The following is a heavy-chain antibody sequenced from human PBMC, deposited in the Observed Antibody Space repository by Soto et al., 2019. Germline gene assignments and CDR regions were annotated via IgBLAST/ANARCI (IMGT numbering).Heavy chain of an antibody. CDR2: IYDTGISGYTPST. CDR1: GGSITSSY. V-gene: IGHV4-59*01. CDR3: ARGEDAFFYYGLDD. Sequence: SETLSLTCTVSGGSITSSYWSWIRRPPGKGLEWIAYIYDTGISGYTPSTSYNPSLTSRVTMSVDTSKSQFSLKLTSVTAPDTVLYYCARGEDAFFYYGLDDWGQGITVTVSS. J-gene: IGHJ6*02.